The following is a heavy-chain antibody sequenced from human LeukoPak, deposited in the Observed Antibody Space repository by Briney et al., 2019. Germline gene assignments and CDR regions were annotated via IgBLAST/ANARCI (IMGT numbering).Heavy chain of an antibody. J-gene: IGHJ5*02. CDR1: GGTFSSYA. D-gene: IGHD6-19*01. CDR2: IIPIFGTA. Sequence: SVKVSCKASGGTFSSYAISWVRRAPGQGLEWMGRIIPIFGTANYAQKFQGRVTITTDESTSTAYMELSSLRSEDTAVYYCARLMTTYSSGHDPWGQGTLVTVSS. V-gene: IGHV1-69*05. CDR3: ARLMTTYSSGHDP.